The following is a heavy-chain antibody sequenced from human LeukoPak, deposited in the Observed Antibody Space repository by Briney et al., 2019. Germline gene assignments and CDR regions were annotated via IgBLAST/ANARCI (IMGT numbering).Heavy chain of an antibody. Sequence: SETLSLTCTVSGGSINSGDYYWSWIRQPPGKGLEWIGYIYYSGSTYYNPSLKSRVTISVDTSKNQFSLKLSSVTAADTAVYYCARDDGYMIDYWGQGTLVTVSS. CDR1: GGSINSGDYY. CDR2: IYYSGST. CDR3: ARDDGYMIDY. D-gene: IGHD5-24*01. J-gene: IGHJ4*02. V-gene: IGHV4-30-4*01.